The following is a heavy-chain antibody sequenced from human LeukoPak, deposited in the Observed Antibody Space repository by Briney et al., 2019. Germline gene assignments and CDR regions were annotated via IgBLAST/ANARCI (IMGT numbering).Heavy chain of an antibody. CDR3: ARVGATVTTFPPYYYYYYMDV. V-gene: IGHV1-46*01. CDR1: GYTFTSYY. J-gene: IGHJ6*03. CDR2: INPSGGST. D-gene: IGHD4-17*01. Sequence: GASVKVSCKASGYTFTSYYMHWVRQAPGQGLEWMGIINPSGGSTSYAQKFQGRVTMTRDMSTSTVYMELSSLRSEDTAVYYCARVGATVTTFPPYYYYYYMDVWGKGTTVTVSS.